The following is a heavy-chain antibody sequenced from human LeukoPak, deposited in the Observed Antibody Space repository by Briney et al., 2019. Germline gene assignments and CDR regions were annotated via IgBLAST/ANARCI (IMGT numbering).Heavy chain of an antibody. CDR1: GGSFSGYY. CDR2: INHSGST. CDR3: ATRETDTEVVAAEPFDY. J-gene: IGHJ4*02. Sequence: PSETLSLTCAVYGGSFSGYYWSWIRQPPGKGLEWIGEINHSGSTNYNPSLKSRVTISVDTSKNQFSLKLSSVTAADTAVYYCATRETDTEVVAAEPFDYWGQGTLVTASS. D-gene: IGHD2-15*01. V-gene: IGHV4-34*01.